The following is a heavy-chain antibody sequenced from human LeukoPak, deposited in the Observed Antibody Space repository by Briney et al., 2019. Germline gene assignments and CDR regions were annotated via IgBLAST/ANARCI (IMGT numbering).Heavy chain of an antibody. V-gene: IGHV3-30*04. D-gene: IGHD6-19*01. Sequence: GGSLRLSCAASGFTFSSYAMHWVRQAPGKGLEWVAVISYDGSNKYYADSVKGRFTISRDNSKNTLYLQMNSLRAEDTAVYYCARGIAVAGTFRDAPFDYWGQGTLVTVSS. CDR2: ISYDGSNK. J-gene: IGHJ4*02. CDR1: GFTFSSYA. CDR3: ARGIAVAGTFRDAPFDY.